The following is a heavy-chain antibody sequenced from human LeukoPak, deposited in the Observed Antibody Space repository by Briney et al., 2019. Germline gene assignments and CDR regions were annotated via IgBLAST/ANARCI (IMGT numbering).Heavy chain of an antibody. CDR3: ARDISGYGTPYYFDY. CDR1: GFTFSDYY. D-gene: IGHD5-12*01. J-gene: IGHJ4*02. CDR2: ISSSGSTI. V-gene: IGHV3-11*01. Sequence: GGSLRLSCAASGFTFSDYYMSWIRQAPGKGLEWVSYISSSGSTIYYADSVKGRFTIARDNAKNSLYLQMNSLRAEDTAVYYCARDISGYGTPYYFDYWGQGTLVTVSS.